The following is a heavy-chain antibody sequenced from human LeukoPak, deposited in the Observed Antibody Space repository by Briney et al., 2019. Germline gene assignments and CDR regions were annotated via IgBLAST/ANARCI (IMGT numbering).Heavy chain of an antibody. V-gene: IGHV3-23*01. CDR3: AKNSGAMVTSIGN. D-gene: IGHD5-18*01. CDR1: GFTFSSYA. CDR2: ISGSGGST. J-gene: IGHJ4*02. Sequence: PGGSLRLSCAASGFTFSSYAMNWVRQAPGKGLEWVSVISGSGGSTYYAASVKGRFTISRDNSKNTLYLQMNSLRAEDTAVYYCAKNSGAMVTSIGNWGQGTLVTVSS.